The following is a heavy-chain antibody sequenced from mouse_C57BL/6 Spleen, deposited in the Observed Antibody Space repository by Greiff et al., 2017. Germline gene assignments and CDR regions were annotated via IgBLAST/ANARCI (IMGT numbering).Heavy chain of an antibody. J-gene: IGHJ2*01. CDR1: GYTFTSYW. V-gene: IGHV1-64*01. CDR2: IHPNSGST. D-gene: IGHD2-3*01. Sequence: QVQLQQPGAELVKPGASVKLSCKASGYTFTSYWMHWVKQRPGQGLEWIGMIHPNSGSTNYNEKFKGKATLTVAKSSSTAYMQLSSLTSEDSAVYYCDRGGDGYPCYYFAYWGQGTTLTVSS. CDR3: DRGGDGYPCYYFAY.